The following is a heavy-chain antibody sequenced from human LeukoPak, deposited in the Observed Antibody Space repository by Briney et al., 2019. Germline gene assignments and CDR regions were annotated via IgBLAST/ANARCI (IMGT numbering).Heavy chain of an antibody. D-gene: IGHD5-24*01. CDR2: ISYDGSNK. CDR1: GFTFSSYG. CDR3: AKDAQRWLHVYYFDY. Sequence: GRSLRLSCAASGFTFSSYGVHWVRQAPGKGLEWVAVISYDGSNKYYADSVKGRFTISRDNSKNTLYLQMNSLRAEDTAVYYCAKDAQRWLHVYYFDYWGQGTLVTVSS. V-gene: IGHV3-30*18. J-gene: IGHJ4*02.